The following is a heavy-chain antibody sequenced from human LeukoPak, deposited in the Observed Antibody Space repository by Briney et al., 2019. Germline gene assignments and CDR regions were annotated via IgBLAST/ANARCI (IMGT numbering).Heavy chain of an antibody. D-gene: IGHD2-2*01. V-gene: IGHV1-18*01. J-gene: IGHJ6*03. CDR3: ARGTHCSSTSCYRGYYYMDV. Sequence: ASVKVSCKASGYTFTSYGISWVRQAPGQGLEWMGWISAYNGNTNYAQKLQGRVTMTTDTSTSTAYMELRSLRSDDTAVYYCARGTHCSSTSCYRGYYYMDVWGKGTTVTVSS. CDR1: GYTFTSYG. CDR2: ISAYNGNT.